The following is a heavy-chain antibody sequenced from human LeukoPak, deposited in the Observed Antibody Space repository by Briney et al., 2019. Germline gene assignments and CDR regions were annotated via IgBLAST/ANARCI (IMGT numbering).Heavy chain of an antibody. CDR3: ARDYGFYSGLYFFDY. J-gene: IGHJ4*02. CDR2: INPNSGGT. Sequence: ASVEVSCKASGYTFTGHYIHWVRQAPGQGLEWMGWINPNSGGTKYAQKFQGRVTMTRDTSISTAYMELSKLRSDDTAVYSCARDYGFYSGLYFFDYWGQGTLVTVSS. CDR1: GYTFTGHY. D-gene: IGHD1-26*01. V-gene: IGHV1-2*02.